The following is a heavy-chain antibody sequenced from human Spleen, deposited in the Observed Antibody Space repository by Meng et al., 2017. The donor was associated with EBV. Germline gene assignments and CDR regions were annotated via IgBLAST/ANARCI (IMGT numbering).Heavy chain of an antibody. D-gene: IGHD6-13*01. V-gene: IGHV4-4*02. Sequence: QVQLPDPGPGRVKPSGTLSLTCVVSGGSISTDSWWSWVRQPPGKGLEWIGEIHHSGSTNYNPSLKSRVSMSLDKSKSQFSLRLSSMTAADTAVYYCARGASAGLIDYWGQGTLVTVSS. CDR3: ARGASAGLIDY. J-gene: IGHJ4*02. CDR1: GGSISTDSW. CDR2: IHHSGST.